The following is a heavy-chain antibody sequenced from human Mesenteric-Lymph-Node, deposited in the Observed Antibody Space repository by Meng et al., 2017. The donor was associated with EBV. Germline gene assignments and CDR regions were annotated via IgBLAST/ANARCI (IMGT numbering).Heavy chain of an antibody. J-gene: IGHJ4*02. D-gene: IGHD3-10*01. CDR1: SDSISSTSNH. Sequence: QLVLGVAGPGLVRPTSTLSLICTVSSDSISSTSNHWGWIRQPQGKGLEWIGSISYSETTYFNPSLESRVSISVETSKKQFSLRLTSVTAEDTAVYYCARQYGSSIDYWGQGTLVTVSS. V-gene: IGHV4-39*01. CDR2: ISYSETT. CDR3: ARQYGSSIDY.